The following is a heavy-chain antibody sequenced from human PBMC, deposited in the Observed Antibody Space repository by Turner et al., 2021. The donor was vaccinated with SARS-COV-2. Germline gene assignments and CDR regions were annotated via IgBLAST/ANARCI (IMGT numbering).Heavy chain of an antibody. J-gene: IGHJ6*02. CDR1: GGSISSSSYY. CDR3: ARLMDTAMDYYGMDV. D-gene: IGHD5-18*01. V-gene: IGHV4-39*01. CDR2: IYYSGIT. Sequence: QLQLQESGPGLVKPSETLSPTCTVSGGSISSSSYYWGWIRPPPGKGLEWIGSIYYSGITYYNPSLKSRVTISVDTSKNQFSLKLSSVTAADTAVYYCARLMDTAMDYYGMDVWGQGTTVTVSS.